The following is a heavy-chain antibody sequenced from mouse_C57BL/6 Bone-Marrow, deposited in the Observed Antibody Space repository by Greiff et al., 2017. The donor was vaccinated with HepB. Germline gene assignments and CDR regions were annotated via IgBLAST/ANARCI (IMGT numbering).Heavy chain of an antibody. D-gene: IGHD2-2*01. Sequence: VQLQQSGAELARPGASVKLSCKASGYTFTSYGISWVKQRTGQGLEWIGEIYPRSGNTYYNEKFKGKATLTADKSSSTAYMELRSLTSEDSAVYFCAREGVTTEDGFAYWGQGTLVTVSA. CDR1: GYTFTSYG. CDR3: AREGVTTEDGFAY. J-gene: IGHJ3*01. CDR2: IYPRSGNT. V-gene: IGHV1-81*01.